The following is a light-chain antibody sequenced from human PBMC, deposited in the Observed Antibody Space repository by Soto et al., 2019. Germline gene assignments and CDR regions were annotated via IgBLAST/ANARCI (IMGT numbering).Light chain of an antibody. CDR1: QSVSSN. V-gene: IGKV3-15*01. Sequence: EIVMTQSPATLSVSPGERATLSCRASQSVSSNLAWYQQKPGQAPRLLIYGASTRATRIPARFSGSGSGTEFTLTIRSLQSEDFAVYYCQQYNDWSKTFGQGTKVEIK. CDR3: QQYNDWSKT. J-gene: IGKJ1*01. CDR2: GAS.